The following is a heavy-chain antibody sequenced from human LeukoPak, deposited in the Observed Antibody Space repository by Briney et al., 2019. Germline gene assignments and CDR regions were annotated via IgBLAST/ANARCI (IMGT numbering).Heavy chain of an antibody. CDR1: GFTFDDYG. CDR3: ARSSLYSYGLQC. D-gene: IGHD5-18*01. V-gene: IGHV3-20*04. J-gene: IGHJ4*02. CDR2: INWNGGST. Sequence: PGGSLRLSCAASGFTFDDYGMSWVRQAPGKGLEWVSAINWNGGSTGYADSVKGRFTISRDNAKNSLYLQMNSLRTEDTALYYCARSSLYSYGLQCWGQGILVTVSS.